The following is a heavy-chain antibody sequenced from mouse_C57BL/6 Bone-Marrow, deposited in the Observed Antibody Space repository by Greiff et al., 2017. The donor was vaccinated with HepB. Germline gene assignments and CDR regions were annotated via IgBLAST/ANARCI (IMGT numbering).Heavy chain of an antibody. CDR3: TRAGSGSSPDY. D-gene: IGHD1-1*01. CDR1: GFTFSSYA. CDR2: ISSGGDYI. J-gene: IGHJ2*01. Sequence: EVNVVESGEGLVKPGGSLKLSCAASGFTFSSYAMSWVRQTPEKRLEWVAYISSGGDYIYYADTVKGRFTISRDNARNTLYLQMSSLKSEDTAMYYCTRAGSGSSPDYWGQGTTLTVSS. V-gene: IGHV5-9-1*02.